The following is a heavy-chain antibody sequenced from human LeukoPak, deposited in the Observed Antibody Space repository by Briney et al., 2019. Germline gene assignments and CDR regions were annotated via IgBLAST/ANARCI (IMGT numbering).Heavy chain of an antibody. CDR3: AKDRGYSYGYSEAYFDY. CDR1: GFTFSSYS. D-gene: IGHD5-18*01. CDR2: ISSSSSTI. J-gene: IGHJ4*02. V-gene: IGHV3-48*01. Sequence: GGSLRLSCAASGFTFSSYSMNWVRQAPGKGLEWASDISSSSSTIYYADSVKGRFTISRDNAKNSLYLQMNSLRAEDTALYYCAKDRGYSYGYSEAYFDYWGQGTLVTVSS.